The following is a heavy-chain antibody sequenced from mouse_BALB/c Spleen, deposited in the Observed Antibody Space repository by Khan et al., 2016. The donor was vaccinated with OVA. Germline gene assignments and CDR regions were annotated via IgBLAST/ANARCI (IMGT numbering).Heavy chain of an antibody. CDR1: GYTFTSYY. CDR2: INPSDGGT. V-gene: IGHV1S81*02. J-gene: IGHJ3*02. CDR3: TRSGWAAFGY. D-gene: IGHD1-1*02. Sequence: QVQLQQPGAELVKPGASVKLSCKASGYTFTSYYMYWVKQRPGQGLEWIGGINPSDGGTHLHEKFKSKATLTVDKSSSTAYMQLSNLTYEDSAVYYCTRSGWAAFGYWGQGTLVTVSA.